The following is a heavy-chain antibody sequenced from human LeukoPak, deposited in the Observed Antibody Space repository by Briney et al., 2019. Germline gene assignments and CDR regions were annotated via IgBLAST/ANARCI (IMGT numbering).Heavy chain of an antibody. CDR1: GDSISSGGYH. CDR3: ARASSGTRLTDY. Sequence: KPSETLSLTCTVSGDSISSGGYHWSWIRQPPGKGLEWIGYVYYTGSTNYNPSLKSRVTISLDTSKNQFSLKLTSVTAADTATYFCARASSGTRLTDYWGQGTLVTVSS. J-gene: IGHJ4*02. CDR2: VYYTGST. D-gene: IGHD1-26*01. V-gene: IGHV4-61*08.